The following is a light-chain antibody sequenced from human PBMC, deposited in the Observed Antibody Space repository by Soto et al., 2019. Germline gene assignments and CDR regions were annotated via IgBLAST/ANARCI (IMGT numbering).Light chain of an antibody. J-gene: IGLJ2*01. Sequence: QLVLTQSPSASASLGASVKLTCTLSSGHSNYAIAWHQQQPEKGPRYLMKLNRDGSHSKGXGIPNRFSGSSSGAERYLTXXXXXXXXXADYYCQTWGTGIVIFGGGTKLTVL. CDR3: QTWGTGIVI. CDR2: LNRDGSH. V-gene: IGLV4-69*01. CDR1: SGHSNYA.